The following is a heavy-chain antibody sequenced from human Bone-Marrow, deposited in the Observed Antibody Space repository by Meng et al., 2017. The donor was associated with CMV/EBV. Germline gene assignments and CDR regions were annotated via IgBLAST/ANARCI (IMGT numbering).Heavy chain of an antibody. Sequence: GGSLRLSCAASGFTFSSYWMSWVRQAPGKGLEWVANIKQDGSEKYYVDSVKGRFTISRDNAKNSLYLQMNSLRAEDTAVYYCARGQRAVRGVDAFDIWGQGTMVTVSS. CDR2: IKQDGSEK. V-gene: IGHV3-7*01. J-gene: IGHJ3*02. CDR1: GFTFSSYW. D-gene: IGHD3-10*01. CDR3: ARGQRAVRGVDAFDI.